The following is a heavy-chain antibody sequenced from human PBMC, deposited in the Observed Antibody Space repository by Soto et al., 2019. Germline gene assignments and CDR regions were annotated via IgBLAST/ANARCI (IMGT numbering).Heavy chain of an antibody. V-gene: IGHV1-69*01. CDR3: ARDRRKPYYDSSGYYGGYFDY. CDR1: GGTFSSYA. D-gene: IGHD3-22*01. Sequence: QVQLVQSGAEVKKPGSSVKVSCKASGGTFSSYAISWVRQAPGQGLEWMGGIIPIFGTANYAQKFQGRVTITADESTGTAYMELSSLRSEDTAVYYCARDRRKPYYDSSGYYGGYFDYWGQGTLVTVSS. CDR2: IIPIFGTA. J-gene: IGHJ4*02.